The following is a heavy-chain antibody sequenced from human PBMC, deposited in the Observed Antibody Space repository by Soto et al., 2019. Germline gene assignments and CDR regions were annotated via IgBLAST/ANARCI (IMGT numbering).Heavy chain of an antibody. J-gene: IGHJ4*02. Sequence: ASEKAAFKVSRYTFTGYNMHWVRQAPGQGLEWTGSINPNSGGTNYAQKFQGWVTMTRDTSISTAYMELSRLRADDTAVYYCARDLFDCSSTSCYNYFDCWGQGTLVTVSS. CDR1: RYTFTGYN. CDR2: INPNSGGT. V-gene: IGHV1-2*04. CDR3: ARDLFDCSSTSCYNYFDC. D-gene: IGHD2-2*02.